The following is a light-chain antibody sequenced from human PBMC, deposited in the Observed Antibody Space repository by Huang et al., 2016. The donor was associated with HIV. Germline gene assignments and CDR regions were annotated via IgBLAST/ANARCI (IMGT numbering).Light chain of an antibody. Sequence: ELVMTQSPATLSVSPGERATLSCRASQSVSSNLAWYQQKPGQAPRLLIYGASTRATGIPARFSGSGSGTKFTLTISSLQSEDFAVYYCQQNNNWPPLFTFGPGTKVDIK. CDR2: GAS. V-gene: IGKV3-15*01. J-gene: IGKJ3*01. CDR1: QSVSSN. CDR3: QQNNNWPPLFT.